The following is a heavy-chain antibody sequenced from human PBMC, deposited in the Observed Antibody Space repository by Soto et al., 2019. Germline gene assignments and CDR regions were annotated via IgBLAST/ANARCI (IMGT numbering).Heavy chain of an antibody. Sequence: EVQLVESGGGLVQPAGSLRLSCAASGFTLSGRSMHWVRQAPGKGLVWVSGIDNAGTDSTYADSVKGRFTSSRDNAKNMLYLQMNSLRVEDTAVYYCARGWFGPDVWGKGTTVTVSS. V-gene: IGHV3-74*01. CDR1: GFTLSGRS. J-gene: IGHJ6*04. CDR3: ARGWFGPDV. D-gene: IGHD3-10*01. CDR2: IDNAGTDS.